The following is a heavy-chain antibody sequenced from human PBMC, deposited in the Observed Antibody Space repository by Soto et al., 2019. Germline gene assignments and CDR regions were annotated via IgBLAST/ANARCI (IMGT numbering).Heavy chain of an antibody. CDR2: IYYSGST. CDR3: ARQFKSIAARPGTYYGMDV. J-gene: IGHJ6*02. CDR1: GGSISSSSYY. D-gene: IGHD6-6*01. V-gene: IGHV4-39*01. Sequence: SETLSLTCTVSGGSISSSSYYWGWIRQPPRKGLEWIGSIYYSGSTYYNPSLKSRVTISVDTSKNQFSLKLSSVTAADTAVYYCARQFKSIAARPGTYYGMDVWGQGTTVTVSS.